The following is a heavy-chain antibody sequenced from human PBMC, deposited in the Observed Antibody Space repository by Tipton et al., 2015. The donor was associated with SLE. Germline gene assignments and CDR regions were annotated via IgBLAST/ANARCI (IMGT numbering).Heavy chain of an antibody. CDR1: GDAISSHY. CDR3: ARGLSNHDYWTLDV. V-gene: IGHV4-4*07. Sequence: TLSLTCTVSGDAISSHYWSWIRQPPGQGLEWIGRIYISTTGSTNYNPPLESRVSMSVDKSKNQFSLKLRSVTAADTAMYYCARGLSNHDYWTLDVWGTGTTVIVSA. J-gene: IGHJ6*04. D-gene: IGHD3-3*01. CDR2: IYISTTGST.